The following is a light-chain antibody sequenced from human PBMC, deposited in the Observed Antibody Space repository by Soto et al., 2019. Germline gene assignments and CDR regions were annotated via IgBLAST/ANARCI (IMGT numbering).Light chain of an antibody. Sequence: DIQMTQSPSPLSASVGARITITCRASQSVSRRLAWFQQKPGKAPKLLIYDASSLESGVPSRFSGRGSGTEFTLTISSLQPDDCATYYCHTYNSYSLHTFGQGTKLEIK. J-gene: IGKJ2*01. CDR1: QSVSRR. V-gene: IGKV1-5*01. CDR2: DAS. CDR3: HTYNSYSLHT.